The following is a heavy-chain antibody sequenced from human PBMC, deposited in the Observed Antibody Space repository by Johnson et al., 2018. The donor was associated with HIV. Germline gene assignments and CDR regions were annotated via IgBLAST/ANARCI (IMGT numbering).Heavy chain of an antibody. CDR3: ARGGAHDAFDI. CDR2: ISWHSGSI. D-gene: IGHD3-16*01. Sequence: VQLVESGGGLVQPGRSLRLSCAASGFTFDEYAMHWVRQAPGKGLEWVSGISWHSGSIGYGDSVKGRFTISRDNSKNTLYLQMNSLRAEDTAVYYCARGGAHDAFDIWGQGTMVTVSS. J-gene: IGHJ3*02. V-gene: IGHV3-9*01. CDR1: GFTFDEYA.